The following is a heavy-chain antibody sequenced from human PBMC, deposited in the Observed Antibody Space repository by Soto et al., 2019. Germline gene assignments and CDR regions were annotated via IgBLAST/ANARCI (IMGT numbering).Heavy chain of an antibody. V-gene: IGHV3-7*01. Sequence: GGSLRLSCGAARFIICGSWMNWVRQAPGTGLEWVANTNPDGSEKYYVDSVEGRFTISRDNARNSLYLEMNSLRADDTALYYCASWGHSGNYWGQGTLVTVSS. CDR1: RFIICGSW. J-gene: IGHJ4*02. CDR2: TNPDGSEK. CDR3: ASWGHSGNY. D-gene: IGHD3-16*01.